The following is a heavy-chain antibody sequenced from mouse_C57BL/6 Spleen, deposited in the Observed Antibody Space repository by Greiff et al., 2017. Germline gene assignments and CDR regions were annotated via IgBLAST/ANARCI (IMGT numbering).Heavy chain of an antibody. CDR1: GFTFSSYA. Sequence: EVQRVESGEGLVKPGGSLKLSCAASGFTFSSYAMSWVRQTPEKRLEWVAYISSGRDYIYYADTVKGRFTISRDNARNPLYLQMSSLKSEDTAMYYCTRDRGSNYFYYYAMDYWGQGTSVTVSS. CDR2: ISSGRDYI. V-gene: IGHV5-9-1*02. J-gene: IGHJ4*01. CDR3: TRDRGSNYFYYYAMDY. D-gene: IGHD2-5*01.